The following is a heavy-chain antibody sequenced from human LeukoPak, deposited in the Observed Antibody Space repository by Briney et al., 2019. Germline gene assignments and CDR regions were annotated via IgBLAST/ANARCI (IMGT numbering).Heavy chain of an antibody. Sequence: PGGSLRLSCAASGFTFSDYWMSWVRQAPGKGLEWVANINQDGSARHYRDSLKGRFTISRDNAKNSLYLQMNVLRVEDMAVYYCARGYYDSSGYHPFDYWGQGTLVTVSS. D-gene: IGHD3-22*01. CDR2: INQDGSAR. CDR3: ARGYYDSSGYHPFDY. V-gene: IGHV3-7*04. J-gene: IGHJ4*02. CDR1: GFTFSDYW.